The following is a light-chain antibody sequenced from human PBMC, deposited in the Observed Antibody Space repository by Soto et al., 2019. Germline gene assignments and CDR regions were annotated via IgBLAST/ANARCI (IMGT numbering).Light chain of an antibody. CDR3: QQYNSDPRT. Sequence: DIQMTQSPSSLSASVGASVTISCRASQDIGYYLGWFQQRPGKAPKSLIYAAATWQSGVPSKFSGSGSGTHFTLTISSLQPEDFGAYYCQQYNSDPRTFGQGTKVEIK. V-gene: IGKV1-16*02. J-gene: IGKJ1*01. CDR2: AAA. CDR1: QDIGYY.